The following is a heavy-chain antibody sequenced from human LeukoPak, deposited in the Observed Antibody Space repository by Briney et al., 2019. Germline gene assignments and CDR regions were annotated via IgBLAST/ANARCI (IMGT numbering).Heavy chain of an antibody. J-gene: IGHJ6*03. Sequence: ASVKVSCKASGYTFTSFDINWVRQATGQGLEWMGWQNPNSGNTGYAQKFQGRVTITRNTSMSTAYMELSGVRSEDTAVYYCARGLNVPAALYYYYYYMDVWGKGTTVTVSS. CDR3: ARGLNVPAALYYYYYYMDV. CDR2: QNPNSGNT. D-gene: IGHD2-2*01. V-gene: IGHV1-8*03. CDR1: GYTFTSFD.